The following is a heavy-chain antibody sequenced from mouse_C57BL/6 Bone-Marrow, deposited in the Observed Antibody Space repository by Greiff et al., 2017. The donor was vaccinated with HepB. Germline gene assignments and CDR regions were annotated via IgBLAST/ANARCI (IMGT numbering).Heavy chain of an antibody. Sequence: VQLQQSGPVLVKPGASVKMSCKASGYTFTDYYMNWVKQSHGKSLEWIGVINPYNGGTSYNQKFKGKATLTVDKSSSTAYMELNSLTSEDSAVYYCAPNYGYDRAMDYWGQGTSVTVSS. J-gene: IGHJ4*01. D-gene: IGHD2-2*01. CDR3: APNYGYDRAMDY. CDR1: GYTFTDYY. V-gene: IGHV1-19*01. CDR2: INPYNGGT.